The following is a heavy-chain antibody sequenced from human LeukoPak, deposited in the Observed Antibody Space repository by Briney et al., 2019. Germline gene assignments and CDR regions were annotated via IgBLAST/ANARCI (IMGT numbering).Heavy chain of an antibody. D-gene: IGHD6-19*01. CDR1: GYSFTSYW. Sequence: KPGESLKISCKGSGYSFTSYWIGWVRQMPGKGLEWMGIIYPGDSDTRYSPSFQGQVTISADKSISTAYLQWSSLKASDTAMYYCARRVWRAVAGRGPYYFDYWGQGTLVTVSS. V-gene: IGHV5-51*01. CDR2: IYPGDSDT. J-gene: IGHJ4*02. CDR3: ARRVWRAVAGRGPYYFDY.